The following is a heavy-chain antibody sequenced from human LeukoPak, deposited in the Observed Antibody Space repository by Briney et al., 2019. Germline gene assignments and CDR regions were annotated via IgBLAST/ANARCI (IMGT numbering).Heavy chain of an antibody. J-gene: IGHJ5*02. CDR2: ISGCGGST. CDR1: GYTFSSYA. CDR3: AKDPNYDVPIASPNWFDP. Sequence: PGGSLRLSCAASGYTFSSYAMSWVRQAPGKGLEWVSAISGCGGSTYYADSVKGRFTISRDNSKNTLYLQMNSLRAEDTAVYYRAKDPNYDVPIASPNWFDPWGQGTLVTVSS. V-gene: IGHV3-23*01. D-gene: IGHD3-3*01.